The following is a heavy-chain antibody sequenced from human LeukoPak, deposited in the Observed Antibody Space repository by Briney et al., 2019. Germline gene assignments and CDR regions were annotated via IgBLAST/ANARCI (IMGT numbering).Heavy chain of an antibody. CDR3: AREHSGWPGGAFDI. D-gene: IGHD6-19*01. Sequence: GGSLRLSCAASGFTFDDYAMHWVRQAPGKGLEWVSGISWNSGSIGYADSVKGRFTLSRDSSKNTLYLQMNSLRAEDTAVYYCAREHSGWPGGAFDIWGQGTMVTVSS. J-gene: IGHJ3*02. CDR2: ISWNSGSI. V-gene: IGHV3-9*01. CDR1: GFTFDDYA.